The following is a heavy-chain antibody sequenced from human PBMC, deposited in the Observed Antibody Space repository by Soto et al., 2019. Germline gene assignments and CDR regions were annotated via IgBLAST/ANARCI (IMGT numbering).Heavy chain of an antibody. CDR1: GDSISSNNYY. D-gene: IGHD3-10*01. CDR3: ARHRGPTGPNS. V-gene: IGHV4-39*01. J-gene: IGHJ4*02. CDR2: MYHSGNT. Sequence: QLQLQESGPGLVKPSETLSLTCTVSGDSISSNNYYWGWIRQPPGKGLEWIGSMYHSGNTYHNPSIKSRVTISVDTSTNQLSLNLRSVTAADTAVYYCARHRGPTGPNSWGQGTLVTVSS.